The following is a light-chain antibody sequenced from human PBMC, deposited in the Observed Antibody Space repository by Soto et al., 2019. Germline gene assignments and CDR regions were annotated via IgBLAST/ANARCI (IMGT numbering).Light chain of an antibody. CDR1: QSVSSSY. V-gene: IGKV3-20*01. CDR2: GAS. CDR3: QQYCSSVT. J-gene: IGKJ5*01. Sequence: EIVLTQSPGTLSLSPGERATLSCRAIQSVSSSYLAWYQQKPGQAPRLLLYGASSRATGIPDRFSGSGSGTDFTLPISRLEPEDFAVYYCQQYCSSVTFGQGTRLEIK.